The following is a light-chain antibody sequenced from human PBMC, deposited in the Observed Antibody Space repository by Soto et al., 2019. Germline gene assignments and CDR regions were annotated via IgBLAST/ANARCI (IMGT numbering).Light chain of an antibody. V-gene: IGKV3-20*01. CDR2: GAS. CDR3: HQYGGSPQT. J-gene: IGKJ1*01. Sequence: EIVLTQSPGTLSLSPAERATLSCRASQSVSNYLAWYQRKPGQAPRLLIYGASSRDTGIPDRFSGSGSGTDFTLTISRLETEDFAVYYCHQYGGSPQTFGQGTKVDIK. CDR1: QSVSNY.